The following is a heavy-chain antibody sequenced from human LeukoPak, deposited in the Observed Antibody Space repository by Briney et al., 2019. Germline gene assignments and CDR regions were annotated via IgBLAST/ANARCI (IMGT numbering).Heavy chain of an antibody. V-gene: IGHV1-46*01. J-gene: IGHJ4*02. CDR1: GYTFTSYY. Sequence: ASVKDSCKASGYTFTSYYMHWVRQAPGQGLEWMGIINPSGGSTSYAQKFQGRVTMTRDTSTSTVYMELSSLRSEDTAVYYCARSITMIVVVITLLFDYWGQGTLVTVSS. CDR3: ARSITMIVVVITLLFDY. D-gene: IGHD3-22*01. CDR2: INPSGGST.